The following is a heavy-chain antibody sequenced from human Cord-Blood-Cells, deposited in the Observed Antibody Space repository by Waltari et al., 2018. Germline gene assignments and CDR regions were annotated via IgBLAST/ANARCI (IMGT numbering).Heavy chain of an antibody. D-gene: IGHD3-3*01. V-gene: IGHV4-59*01. J-gene: IGHJ6*02. Sequence: QVQLQESGPGLVKPSETLSLTCTVSGGSISSYYWSWIRQPPGKGLEWIGYIYYSGSTNYNPSLKSRVTISVDTSKNQFSLKLSSVTAADTAVYYCARDATYYDFWSGYSGGMDVWGQGTTVTVSS. CDR3: ARDATYYDFWSGYSGGMDV. CDR2: IYYSGST. CDR1: GGSISSYY.